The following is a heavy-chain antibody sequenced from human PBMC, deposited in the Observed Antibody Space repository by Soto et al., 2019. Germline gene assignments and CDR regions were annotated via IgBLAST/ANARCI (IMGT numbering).Heavy chain of an antibody. CDR2: ISPYNGDT. CDR1: GYIFTTYG. J-gene: IGHJ4*02. D-gene: IGHD6-6*01. Sequence: QVQLVQSGAQVKKPGASVRVSCRASGYIFTTYGLSWVRQAPGQGLEWLGWISPYNGDTKYAQKLQGRLTMTTDTSTSTTSMELRSLRSDATAVYYCARNRGGSSSNFHDFWGPGTLVTVSS. V-gene: IGHV1-18*04. CDR3: ARNRGGSSSNFHDF.